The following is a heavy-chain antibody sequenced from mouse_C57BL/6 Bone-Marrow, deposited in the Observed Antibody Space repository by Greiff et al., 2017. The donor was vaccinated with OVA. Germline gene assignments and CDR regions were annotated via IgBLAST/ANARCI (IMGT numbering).Heavy chain of an antibody. D-gene: IGHD1-1*01. CDR2: IYPGSGST. J-gene: IGHJ4*01. CDR1: GYTFTSYW. V-gene: IGHV1-55*01. Sequence: QVQLQQSGAELVKPGASVKMSCKASGYTFTSYWITWVKQRPGQGLEWIGDIYPGSGSTNYNEKFKSKATLTVDTSSSTAYMQLSSLTSEDSAVYYCARENYYDAMDYWGQGTSVTVSS. CDR3: ARENYYDAMDY.